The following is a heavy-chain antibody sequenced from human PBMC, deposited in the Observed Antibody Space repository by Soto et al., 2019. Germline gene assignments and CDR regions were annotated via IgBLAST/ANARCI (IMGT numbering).Heavy chain of an antibody. J-gene: IGHJ4*02. CDR3: ARVWSIFGVVISAPSKYYFDY. CDR1: GYTFTSYA. CDR2: INAGNGNT. Sequence: ASVKVSCKASGYTFTSYAMHWVRQAPGQRLEWMGWINAGNGNTKYSQKFQGRVTMTTDTSTSTAYMELRSLRSDDTAVYYCARVWSIFGVVISAPSKYYFDYWGQGTLVTVSS. V-gene: IGHV1-3*01. D-gene: IGHD3-3*01.